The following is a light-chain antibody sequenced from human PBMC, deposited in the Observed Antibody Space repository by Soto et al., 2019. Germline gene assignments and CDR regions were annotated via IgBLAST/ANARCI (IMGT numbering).Light chain of an antibody. CDR2: EDN. Sequence: NFMLTQPHSVSESAGKTVTISCTRSRGSIASNYVQWYQQRPGSSPTTVIYEDNQRPSGVPDRFSGSIDSSSNSASLTISGLKTEDEADYYCQSYDSSNQVFGGGTKLTVL. CDR3: QSYDSSNQV. V-gene: IGLV6-57*01. CDR1: RGSIASNY. J-gene: IGLJ3*02.